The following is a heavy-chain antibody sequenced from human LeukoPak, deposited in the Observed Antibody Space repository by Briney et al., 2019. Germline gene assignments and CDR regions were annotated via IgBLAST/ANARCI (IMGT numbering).Heavy chain of an antibody. CDR1: GGSFSGYY. CDR2: INHSGST. Sequence: PSETLSLTCAVYGGSFSGYYWSWIRQPPGKGLEWIGEINHSGSTNYNPSLKSRVTISVDTSKNQFSLKLSSVTAADTAVYYCARHRSGSFDSWGQGTLVTVSS. J-gene: IGHJ4*02. CDR3: ARHRSGSFDS. D-gene: IGHD3-3*01. V-gene: IGHV4-34*01.